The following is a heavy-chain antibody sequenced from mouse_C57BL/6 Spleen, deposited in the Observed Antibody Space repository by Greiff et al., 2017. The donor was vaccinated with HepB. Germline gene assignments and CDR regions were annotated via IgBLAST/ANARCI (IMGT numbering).Heavy chain of an antibody. V-gene: IGHV5-15*01. CDR2: ISNLAYSI. D-gene: IGHD1-1*01. CDR1: GFTFSDYG. J-gene: IGHJ4*01. Sequence: VQRVESGGGLVQPGGSLKLSCAASGFTFSDYGMAWVRQAPRKGPEWVAFISNLAYSIYYADTVTGRFTISRENAKNTLYLEMSSLRSEDTAMYYCARHPNYYGSSYYAMDYWGQGTSVTVSS. CDR3: ARHPNYYGSSYYAMDY.